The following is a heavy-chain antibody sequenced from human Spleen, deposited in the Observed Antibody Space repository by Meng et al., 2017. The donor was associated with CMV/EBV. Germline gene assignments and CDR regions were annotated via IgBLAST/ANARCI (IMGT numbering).Heavy chain of an antibody. V-gene: IGHV3-9*01. D-gene: IGHD3-22*01. Sequence: SLKISCAASGFTFDDYTMHWIRQAPGKGLEWVSGITWHSDNIAYADSVMGRFTISRDNAKDSLYLQMNSLRAEDTALYYCAKESYDSSGNYSGYWGQGTLVTVSS. CDR3: AKESYDSSGNYSGY. J-gene: IGHJ4*02. CDR2: ITWHSDNI. CDR1: GFTFDDYT.